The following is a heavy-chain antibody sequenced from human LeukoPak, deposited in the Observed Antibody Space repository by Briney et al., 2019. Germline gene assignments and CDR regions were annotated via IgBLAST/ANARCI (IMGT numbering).Heavy chain of an antibody. CDR2: IYSGGST. CDR3: ARVSDSSSWYSYFDY. D-gene: IGHD6-13*01. J-gene: IGHJ4*02. V-gene: IGHV3-53*01. Sequence: GGSLRLSCAASGFTVSSNYMSWVRQAPGKGLEWVSVIYSGGSTYYADSVKGRFTISRDNSKNTLYLQMNSLRAEDTAVYYCARVSDSSSWYSYFDYWGQGTLVTVSS. CDR1: GFTVSSNY.